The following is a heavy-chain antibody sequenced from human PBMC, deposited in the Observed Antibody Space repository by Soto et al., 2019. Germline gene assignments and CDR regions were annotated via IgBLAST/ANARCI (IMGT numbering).Heavy chain of an antibody. CDR3: ARDGVVPAAAGAYYYYGMDV. Sequence: ASVKVSCKASGYTFTSYDINWVRQATGQGLEGMGWMNPNRGNTGYAQKFQGRVTMTRNTSISTAYMELSSRRSEDTAVYYCARDGVVPAAAGAYYYYGMDVWGQGTTVTVSS. D-gene: IGHD2-2*01. CDR1: GYTFTSYD. J-gene: IGHJ6*02. CDR2: MNPNRGNT. V-gene: IGHV1-8*01.